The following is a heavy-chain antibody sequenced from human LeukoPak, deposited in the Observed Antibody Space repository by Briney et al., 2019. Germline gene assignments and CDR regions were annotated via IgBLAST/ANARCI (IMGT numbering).Heavy chain of an antibody. CDR2: IIPIFGTA. V-gene: IGHV1-69*06. CDR3: ARGGDIVVVTAITDAFDI. D-gene: IGHD2-21*02. Sequence: ASVKVSCKASGGTFSSYAISWVRHAPGQGLEWMGGIIPIFGTANYAQKFQGRVTITADKSTSTAYMELSSLRSEDTAVYYCARGGDIVVVTAITDAFDIWGQGTMVTVSS. CDR1: GGTFSSYA. J-gene: IGHJ3*02.